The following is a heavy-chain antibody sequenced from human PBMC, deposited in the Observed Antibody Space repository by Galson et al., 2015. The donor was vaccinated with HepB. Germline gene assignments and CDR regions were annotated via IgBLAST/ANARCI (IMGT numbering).Heavy chain of an antibody. CDR3: LRLGFFDSSYYYRDDHEAFDI. D-gene: IGHD3-22*01. J-gene: IGHJ3*02. V-gene: IGHV5-51*03. CDR2: IYPGGSET. CDR1: GYRFTSYW. Sequence: QSGAEVKKSGESLKISCKGSGYRFTSYWIGWVRQMPGKGLEWMGIIYPGGSETRYSPSFQGQVTFSVDKSINTAYLQWSSLMVSDTAMYYCLRLGFFDSSYYYRDDHEAFDIWGQGTMVTVSS.